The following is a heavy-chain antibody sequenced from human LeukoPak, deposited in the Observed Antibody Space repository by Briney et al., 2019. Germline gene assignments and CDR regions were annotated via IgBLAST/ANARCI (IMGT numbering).Heavy chain of an antibody. CDR2: INSDGKTT. V-gene: IGHV3-74*01. J-gene: IGHJ4*02. CDR1: GFTFSSYW. D-gene: IGHD3-10*01. CDR3: TRDITLTRGGRSDY. Sequence: GSLRLSCAASGFTFSSYWMYWVRQAPGKGLVWVSGINSDGKTTNYADSVKGRFTISRDNAKNTLYLQMNSLRAEDTAVYYCTRDITLTRGGRSDYWGQGTLVTVSA.